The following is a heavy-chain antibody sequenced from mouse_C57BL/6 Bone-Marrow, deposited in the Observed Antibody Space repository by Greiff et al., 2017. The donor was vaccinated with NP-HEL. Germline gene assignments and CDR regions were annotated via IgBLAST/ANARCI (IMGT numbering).Heavy chain of an antibody. D-gene: IGHD4-1*01. J-gene: IGHJ3*01. CDR3: ARNSAGNAWFAY. Sequence: VKLMESGPGLVAPSQSLSITCTVSGFSLTSYAISWVRQPPGKGLEWLGVLWTGGGTNYNSALKSRLSISKDNSKSQVFLKMNSLQTDDTARYYCARNSAGNAWFAYWGQGTLVTVSA. CDR1: GFSLTSYA. CDR2: LWTGGGT. V-gene: IGHV2-9-1*01.